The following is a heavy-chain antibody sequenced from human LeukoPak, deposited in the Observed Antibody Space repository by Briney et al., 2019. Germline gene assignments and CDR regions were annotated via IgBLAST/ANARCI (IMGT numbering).Heavy chain of an antibody. J-gene: IGHJ3*02. CDR1: GYTFTSYY. Sequence: ASVKVSCKASGYTFTSYYMHWVRQAPGQGLEWMGWINPNSGGTNYAQKFQGRVTMTRDTSISTAYMELSRLRSDDTAVYYCARTSSAYDAFDIWGQGTMVTVSS. CDR3: ARTSSAYDAFDI. D-gene: IGHD3-22*01. CDR2: INPNSGGT. V-gene: IGHV1-2*02.